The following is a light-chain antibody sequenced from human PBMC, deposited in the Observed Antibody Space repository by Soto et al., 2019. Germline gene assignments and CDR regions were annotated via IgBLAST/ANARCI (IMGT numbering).Light chain of an antibody. J-gene: IGLJ7*01. Sequence: QSALTQPASVSGSPGQSIAISCTGTSSDVGGYNYVSWYQQHPGKAPKLLIYDVTGRPSGVSNRFSGSKSGNTASLTISGLQAEDEADYYSSSYTTNNRAVFGGGTQLTVL. V-gene: IGLV2-14*03. CDR1: SSDVGGYNY. CDR3: SSYTTNNRAV. CDR2: DVT.